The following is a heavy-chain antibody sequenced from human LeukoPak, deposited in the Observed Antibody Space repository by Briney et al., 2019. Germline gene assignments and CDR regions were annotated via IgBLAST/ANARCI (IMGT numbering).Heavy chain of an antibody. V-gene: IGHV3-48*02. CDR1: GFTFSSYS. CDR3: AKDRGNDYGVFDY. CDR2: ISSGSGTT. D-gene: IGHD4-17*01. Sequence: GGSLRLSCAASGFTFSSYSMNWVRQTPGKGLEWISYISSGSGTTYYGDSVQGRFITSRDNAKNSLHLQMNSLRDEDTGVYYCAKDRGNDYGVFDYWGQGTLVTVSS. J-gene: IGHJ4*02.